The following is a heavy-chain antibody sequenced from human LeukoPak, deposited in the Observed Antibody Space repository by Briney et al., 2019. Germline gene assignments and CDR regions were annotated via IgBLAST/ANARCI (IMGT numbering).Heavy chain of an antibody. V-gene: IGHV4-30-4*01. CDR2: IYYSGST. Sequence: SETLSLTCTVSGGSISSGDYYWSWIREPPRTGLEWFGYIYYSGSTYYNPSLKSRVTISVDTSKNQFSLKLSSVTAADTAVYYCAREDTAMVSLDYWGQGTLVTVSS. CDR1: GGSISSGDYY. D-gene: IGHD5-18*01. J-gene: IGHJ4*02. CDR3: AREDTAMVSLDY.